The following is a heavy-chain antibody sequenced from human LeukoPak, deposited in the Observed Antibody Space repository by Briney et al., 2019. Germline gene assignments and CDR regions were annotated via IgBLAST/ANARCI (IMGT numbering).Heavy chain of an antibody. V-gene: IGHV3-48*01. CDR2: ISSSSSTI. Sequence: GGSLRLSCAASKFIFSNYWMSWVRQAPGKGLEWVSYISSSSSTIYYADSVKGRFTISRDNAKNSLYLQTNSLRAEDTAVYYCARAQYYSDSTGYYYLHYWGQGTLVTVSS. CDR3: ARAQYYSDSTGYYYLHY. CDR1: KFIFSNYW. J-gene: IGHJ4*02. D-gene: IGHD3-22*01.